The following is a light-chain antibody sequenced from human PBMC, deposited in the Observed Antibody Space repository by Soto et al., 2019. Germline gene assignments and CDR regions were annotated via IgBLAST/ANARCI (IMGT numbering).Light chain of an antibody. J-gene: IGLJ1*01. Sequence: QSVLTQPPSASGSPGQSVTISCTGTSSDVGAYDYVSWYQQHPGKAPKLMIYEVTKRPSGVPDRFSGSKSGNTASLTVSGLLPEDEADYYCASYAGSNKVFGTGTKVTVL. CDR2: EVT. CDR1: SSDVGAYDY. CDR3: ASYAGSNKV. V-gene: IGLV2-8*01.